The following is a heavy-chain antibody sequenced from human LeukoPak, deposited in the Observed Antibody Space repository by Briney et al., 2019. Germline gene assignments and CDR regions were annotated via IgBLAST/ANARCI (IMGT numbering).Heavy chain of an antibody. J-gene: IGHJ6*03. V-gene: IGHV3-20*04. CDR1: GFTFDDYG. D-gene: IGHD2-15*01. CDR2: INWNGGST. CDR3: ARGSGYCSGGSCAHRDYYMDI. Sequence: GGSLRLSCAASGFTFDDYGMSWVRPAPGKGLEWVSGINWNGGSTGYADSVKGRFTISRDNAKNSLYLQMNSLRAEDTALYYCARGSGYCSGGSCAHRDYYMDIWGKGTTVTVSS.